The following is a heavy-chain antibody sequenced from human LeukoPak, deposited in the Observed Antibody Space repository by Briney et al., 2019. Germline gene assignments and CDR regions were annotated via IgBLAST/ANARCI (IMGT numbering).Heavy chain of an antibody. V-gene: IGHV1-18*01. J-gene: IGHJ4*02. CDR3: ARVTLRGSYDGGFDY. CDR2: ISAYNGNT. D-gene: IGHD1-26*01. CDR1: GYTFTSYG. Sequence: GASVKVSCKASGYTFTSYGISWVRQAPGQGLEWMGWISAYNGNTNYAQKLQGRVTMTTDTSTSTAYMELRSLGSDDTAVYYCARVTLRGSYDGGFDYWGQGALVTVSS.